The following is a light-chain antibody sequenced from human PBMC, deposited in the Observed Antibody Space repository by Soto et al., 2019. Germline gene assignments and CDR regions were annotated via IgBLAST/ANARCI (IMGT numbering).Light chain of an antibody. J-gene: IGKJ1*01. CDR1: QSVSTR. V-gene: IGKV1-5*01. CDR2: DAS. CDR3: QQYQSYSET. Sequence: DIQMTQSPSTLSASVGDRVTITCRAGQSVSTRLAWYQQKPGKAPKLLIYDASSLQTGVPSRFSGSGSGAEFTLTISSLQPDDFATYYCQQYQSYSETFGHGTKVEIK.